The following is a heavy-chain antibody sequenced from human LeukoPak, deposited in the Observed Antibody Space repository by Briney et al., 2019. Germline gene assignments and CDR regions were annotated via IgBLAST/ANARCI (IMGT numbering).Heavy chain of an antibody. V-gene: IGHV4-31*03. CDR1: GGSISSGGYY. D-gene: IGHD2-2*02. Sequence: SETLSLTCTVSGGSISSGGYYWSWIRQHPGKGLEWIGYIYYSGSTYYNPSLKSRVTISVDTSKNQFSLKLSSVTAADTAVYYCARYVVVPAAIGDNWFDPWGQGTLVTVSS. CDR2: IYYSGST. J-gene: IGHJ5*02. CDR3: ARYVVVPAAIGDNWFDP.